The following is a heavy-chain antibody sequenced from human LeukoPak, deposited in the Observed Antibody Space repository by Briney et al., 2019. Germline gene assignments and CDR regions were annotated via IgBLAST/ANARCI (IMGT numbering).Heavy chain of an antibody. CDR1: GYTFTSYG. J-gene: IGHJ6*03. CDR3: ARDRDIVVVPAADPSYYMDV. D-gene: IGHD2-2*01. Sequence: ASVKVSCKASGYTFTSYGLSWVRQAPGQGLEWMGRIIPILGIANYAQKFQGRVTITADKSTSTAYMELSSLRSEDTAVYYCARDRDIVVVPAADPSYYMDVWGKGTTVTVSS. V-gene: IGHV1-69*04. CDR2: IIPILGIA.